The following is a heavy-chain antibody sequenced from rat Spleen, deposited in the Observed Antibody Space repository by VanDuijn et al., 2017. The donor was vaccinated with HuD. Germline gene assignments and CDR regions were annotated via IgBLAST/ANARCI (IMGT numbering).Heavy chain of an antibody. J-gene: IGHJ2*01. CDR2: ISYDGNSI. V-gene: IGHV5-29*01. CDR1: GFTFSDYY. Sequence: EVQLVESDGGLVQPGRSLKLSCAASGFTFSDYYMAWVRQAPTKGLEWVATISYDGNSIYYRDSVKGRFTISRDNAKSTLYLQMDSLRSEDTANYYCARQGVYNTGLDYWGQGVMVTVSS. D-gene: IGHD1-10*01. CDR3: ARQGVYNTGLDY.